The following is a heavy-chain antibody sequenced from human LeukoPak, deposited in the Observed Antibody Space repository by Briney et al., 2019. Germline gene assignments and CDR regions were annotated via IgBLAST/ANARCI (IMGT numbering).Heavy chain of an antibody. V-gene: IGHV3-23*01. J-gene: IGHJ4*02. CDR1: GFTLSTNA. D-gene: IGHD1-26*01. CDR3: AKDVGKWESLHFFDY. Sequence: GGSLRLSCLTSGFTLSTNAMSWVRQAPGKGLEWISGISGSGASTYYADSVKGRFTISRDDSRNTLYLQMNSLRGDDTAIYYCAKDVGKWESLHFFDYWGQGTLVTVSS. CDR2: ISGSGAST.